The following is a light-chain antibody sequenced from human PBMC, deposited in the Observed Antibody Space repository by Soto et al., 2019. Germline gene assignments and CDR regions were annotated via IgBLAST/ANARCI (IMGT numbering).Light chain of an antibody. CDR2: GAS. Sequence: EIVMTQSPATLSVSPGERVTLSCRASQSVNNNLAWYQQRPGHAPRLLIYGASTRATGIPARFSGSGSGTEFTLTISSLQPEDFATYYCLQHNSYPWTFGQGTKVDVK. CDR1: QSVNNN. CDR3: LQHNSYPWT. V-gene: IGKV3-15*01. J-gene: IGKJ1*01.